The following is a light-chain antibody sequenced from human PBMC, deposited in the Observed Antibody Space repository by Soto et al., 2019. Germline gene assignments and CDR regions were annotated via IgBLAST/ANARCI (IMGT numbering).Light chain of an antibody. Sequence: DIDMTQSPSTLSASVGDRVTITCRASQSITTYLNWYRQKPGKAPKLLIYDASSLESGVPSRFSGSGSGTEFTLTISSLQPEDFATYYCQQANSFPITFGQGTRPEI. CDR3: QQANSFPIT. CDR2: DAS. CDR1: QSITTY. J-gene: IGKJ5*01. V-gene: IGKV1-39*01.